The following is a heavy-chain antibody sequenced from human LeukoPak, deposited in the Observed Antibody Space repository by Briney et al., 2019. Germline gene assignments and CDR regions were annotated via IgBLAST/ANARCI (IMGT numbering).Heavy chain of an antibody. CDR3: ARDRTAAAALDFDY. V-gene: IGHV1-18*04. CDR2: ISAYNGNT. J-gene: IGHJ4*02. CDR1: GYTFTSYG. D-gene: IGHD6-13*01. Sequence: GASVKVSYKASGYTFTSYGISWVRQAPGQGLEWMGWISAYNGNTNYAQKLQGRVTMTTDTSTSTAYMELRSLRSDDTAVYNCARDRTAAAALDFDYWGQGTLVTVSS.